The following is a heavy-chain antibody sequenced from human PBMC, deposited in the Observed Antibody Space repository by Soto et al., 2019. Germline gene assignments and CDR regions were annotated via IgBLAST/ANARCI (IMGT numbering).Heavy chain of an antibody. D-gene: IGHD5-18*01. CDR2: IKQYGSVK. CDR1: GFALSPFW. CDR3: ARLTEAVTTFVY. V-gene: IGHV3-7*03. Sequence: EVHLVESGGNLVQPGGSLRLSCEASGFALSPFWMSWVRQAPGKGLEWVASIKQYGSVKHYVDSVRGRFTISRDNVKNSLFLQMNSLSAEDTAVYYCARLTEAVTTFVYWGQGTPVTVSS. J-gene: IGHJ4*02.